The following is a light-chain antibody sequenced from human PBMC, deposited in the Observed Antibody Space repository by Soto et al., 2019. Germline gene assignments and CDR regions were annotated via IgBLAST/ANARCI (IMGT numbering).Light chain of an antibody. J-gene: IGLJ2*01. V-gene: IGLV1-44*01. CDR1: SSNIGINT. Sequence: QSVLPQPPSASGTPGQRVTISCSGSSSNIGINTVNWYQHLPGTAPKLLIYNNNQRHSGVPDRLSGSKSGTSASLAISGLQSEDETDYYCAAWDDSLNGVVFGGGTKLTVL. CDR2: NNN. CDR3: AAWDDSLNGVV.